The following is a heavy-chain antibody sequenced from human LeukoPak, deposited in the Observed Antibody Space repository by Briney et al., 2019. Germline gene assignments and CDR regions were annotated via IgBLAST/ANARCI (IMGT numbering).Heavy chain of an antibody. J-gene: IGHJ3*02. D-gene: IGHD3-10*01. Sequence: RTGGSLRLSYAASGFTFSSYCMSWVRQAPGKGLEWVANIKPDGSEKYYVDSVKGRFTISRDNAKNSLYLQMNSLRADDTAVYYCAREIGRGSGSGDAFDIWGQGTMVTVSS. V-gene: IGHV3-7*01. CDR2: IKPDGSEK. CDR3: AREIGRGSGSGDAFDI. CDR1: GFTFSSYC.